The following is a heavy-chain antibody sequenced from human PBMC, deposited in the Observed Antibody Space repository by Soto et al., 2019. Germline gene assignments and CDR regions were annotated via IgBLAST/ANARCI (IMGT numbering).Heavy chain of an antibody. CDR1: GHTFTSYA. D-gene: IGHD3-16*02. CDR2: INAGNGNT. V-gene: IGHV1-3*01. Sequence: ASVKVSCKASGHTFTSYAMHWVRQAPGQRLEWMGWINAGNGNTKYSQKFQGRVTITRDTSASTAYMELSSLRSEDTAVYYCASSADPYDYIWGSYRRHAFDIWGQGTMVTVSS. J-gene: IGHJ3*02. CDR3: ASSADPYDYIWGSYRRHAFDI.